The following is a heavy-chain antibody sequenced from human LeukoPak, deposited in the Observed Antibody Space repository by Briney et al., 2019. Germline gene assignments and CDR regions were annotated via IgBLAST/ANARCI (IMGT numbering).Heavy chain of an antibody. Sequence: ASVKVSCKASGYTFTSYGISWVRQAPGQGLEWMGWISAYNGNTNYAQKFQGRVTITADESTSTAYMELSSLRSEDTAVYYCATGYCSSTSCLPWGQGTLVTVSS. V-gene: IGHV1-18*01. CDR1: GYTFTSYG. CDR2: ISAYNGNT. J-gene: IGHJ5*02. CDR3: ATGYCSSTSCLP. D-gene: IGHD2-2*01.